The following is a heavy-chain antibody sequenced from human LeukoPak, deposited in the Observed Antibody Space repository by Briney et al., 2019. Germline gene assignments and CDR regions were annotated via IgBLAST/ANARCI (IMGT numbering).Heavy chain of an antibody. CDR1: GFTFSSYA. Sequence: GGSLRLSCAASGFTFSSYAMSWVRQAPGKGLEWDSAISGSGGSTYYADSVKGRFTISRDNSKNTLYLQMNSLRAEDTAVYYCAKTPGYYDILTGRRYNWFDPWGQGTLVTVSS. D-gene: IGHD3-9*01. V-gene: IGHV3-23*01. J-gene: IGHJ5*02. CDR3: AKTPGYYDILTGRRYNWFDP. CDR2: ISGSGGST.